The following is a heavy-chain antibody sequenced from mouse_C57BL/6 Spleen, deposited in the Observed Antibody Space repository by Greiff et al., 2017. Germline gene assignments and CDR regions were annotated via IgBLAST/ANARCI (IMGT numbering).Heavy chain of an antibody. J-gene: IGHJ3*01. Sequence: VQLQQSGPVLVKPGASVKMSCKASRYTFTDYYMNWVKKSHGKSLEWIGVINPYNGGTSYNQKFKGKATLTVDKSSSTAYMELNSLTSEDSSVYYCARRLLRSPFAYWGQGTLVTVSA. CDR2: INPYNGGT. CDR1: RYTFTDYY. CDR3: ARRLLRSPFAY. V-gene: IGHV1-19*01. D-gene: IGHD1-1*01.